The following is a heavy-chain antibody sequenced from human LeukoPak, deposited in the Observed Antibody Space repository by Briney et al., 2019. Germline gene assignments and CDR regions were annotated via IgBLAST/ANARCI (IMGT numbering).Heavy chain of an antibody. D-gene: IGHD6-6*01. CDR3: ARGWAGAARLSYYYYYMDV. CDR1: GGTFSSYA. J-gene: IGHJ6*03. Sequence: ASVKVSRNASGGTFSSYAISWVRQAPGQGLEWMGGIIPIFGTANYAQKFQGRVTITTDESTSTAYMELISLRSEDTAVYYCARGWAGAARLSYYYYYMDVWGKGTTVTVPS. V-gene: IGHV1-69*05. CDR2: IIPIFGTA.